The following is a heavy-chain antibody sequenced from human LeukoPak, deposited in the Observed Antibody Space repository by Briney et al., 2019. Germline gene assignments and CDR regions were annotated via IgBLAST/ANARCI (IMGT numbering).Heavy chain of an antibody. Sequence: PGGSLRLSCAASGFTFSSYAMSWVRQAPGKGLEWVSAISGSGGSTYYADSVKGRFTISRDNSKNTLYLQMNSLRAEDTAVYYCAKDLKVVVAATPDYWGQGTLVTVPS. CDR2: ISGSGGST. D-gene: IGHD2-15*01. V-gene: IGHV3-23*01. CDR3: AKDLKVVVAATPDY. J-gene: IGHJ4*02. CDR1: GFTFSSYA.